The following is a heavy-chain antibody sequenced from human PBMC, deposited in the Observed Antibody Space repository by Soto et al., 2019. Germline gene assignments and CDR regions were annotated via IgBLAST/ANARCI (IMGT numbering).Heavy chain of an antibody. Sequence: EVQLLDSGGGLVQPGGSLRLSCAASGFTFSSYAMNWVRQAPGKGLEWVSVISGSGDSTYYADSVKGRFTISRDNSKNPLYLQMNSLRTEDTAVYYCARRRPGTYFDYWGQGTLVTVSS. CDR1: GFTFSSYA. D-gene: IGHD6-13*01. CDR2: ISGSGDST. CDR3: ARRRPGTYFDY. J-gene: IGHJ4*02. V-gene: IGHV3-23*01.